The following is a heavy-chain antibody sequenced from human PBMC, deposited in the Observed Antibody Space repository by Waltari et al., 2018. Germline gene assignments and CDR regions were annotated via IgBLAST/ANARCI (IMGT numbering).Heavy chain of an antibody. J-gene: IGHJ4*02. CDR1: GGSISSSHYY. Sequence: QLQLQESGPGLVKPSETLSLTCTVSGGSISSSHYYWGWVRQPPGKGLEWIATIYYTGSTYFNPSLKSRGTISVDTSKNQFPLRLSSVTSADTAVYYCASSYYDYVWGSYRLGDYWGQGTLVTVSS. D-gene: IGHD3-16*02. V-gene: IGHV4-39*01. CDR2: IYYTGST. CDR3: ASSYYDYVWGSYRLGDY.